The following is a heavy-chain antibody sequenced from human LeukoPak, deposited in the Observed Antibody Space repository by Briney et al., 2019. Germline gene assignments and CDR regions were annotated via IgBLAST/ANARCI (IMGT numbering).Heavy chain of an antibody. CDR2: ISYDGSNK. J-gene: IGHJ4*02. Sequence: PGGSLRLSCAASGFTFSSYGMHWVRQAPGKGLEWVAVISYDGSNKYYADSVKGRFTISRDNSKNTLYLQMNSRRAEDTAVYYCAKVNHCSSTSCYTFDYWGQGTLVTVSS. CDR1: GFTFSSYG. D-gene: IGHD2-2*02. CDR3: AKVNHCSSTSCYTFDY. V-gene: IGHV3-30*18.